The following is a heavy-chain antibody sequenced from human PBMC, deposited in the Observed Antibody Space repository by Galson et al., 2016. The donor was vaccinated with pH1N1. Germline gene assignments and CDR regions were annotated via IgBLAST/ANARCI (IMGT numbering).Heavy chain of an antibody. CDR1: GFTFSSYW. V-gene: IGHV3-7*01. CDR3: ARTIAAAGSY. Sequence: SLRLSCAASGFTFSSYWMSWVRQAPGKGLEWVANIKQDGSVKYYVDSEKGRFTISRDNSKNSLYLQMNSLRAEDTALYYCARTIAAAGSYWGQGTLVTVSS. D-gene: IGHD6-13*01. J-gene: IGHJ4*02. CDR2: IKQDGSVK.